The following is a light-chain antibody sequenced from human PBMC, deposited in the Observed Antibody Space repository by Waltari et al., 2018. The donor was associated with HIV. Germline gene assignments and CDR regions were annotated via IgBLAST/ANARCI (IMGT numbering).Light chain of an antibody. CDR2: EVT. CDR1: SSDIGGYTY. V-gene: IGLV2-8*01. CDR3: SSYAPTNNFYVL. Sequence: QSGLTQPPSASGSPGQSVTISCTGTSSDIGGYTYVSWYQQHPGKAPKLIMTEVTKRPSGVPERFSGSKSGNTASLTVSGLQAEDEAHYYCSSYAPTNNFYVLFGGGTALTVL. J-gene: IGLJ2*01.